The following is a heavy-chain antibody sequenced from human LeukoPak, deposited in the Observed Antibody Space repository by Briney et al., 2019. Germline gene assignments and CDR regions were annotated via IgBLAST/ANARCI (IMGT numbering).Heavy chain of an antibody. J-gene: IGHJ6*03. V-gene: IGHV4-59*01. Sequence: SETLSLTCTVSGGSISSYYWSWLRQPPGKGLEWIGYIYYSGSTNYNPSLKSRVTISVDTSKNQFSLKLSSVTAADTAVYYCARVTSYGPGYYYYMDVWGKGTTVTVSS. CDR1: GGSISSYY. CDR3: ARVTSYGPGYYYYMDV. CDR2: IYYSGST. D-gene: IGHD5-18*01.